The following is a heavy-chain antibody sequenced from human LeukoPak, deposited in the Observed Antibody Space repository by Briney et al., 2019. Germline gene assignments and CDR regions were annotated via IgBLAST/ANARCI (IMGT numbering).Heavy chain of an antibody. CDR2: ISPYNGNT. D-gene: IGHD2-8*01. Sequence: ASVKVSCKASGYTFSSYAISWVRQAPGQGLEWMGWISPYNGNTKYAQKFQGRVTMTRDTSISTAYMELSRLRSDDTAVYYCARNADIYNYYMDVWAKGTTVTVSS. J-gene: IGHJ6*03. V-gene: IGHV1-18*04. CDR1: GYTFSSYA. CDR3: ARNADIYNYYMDV.